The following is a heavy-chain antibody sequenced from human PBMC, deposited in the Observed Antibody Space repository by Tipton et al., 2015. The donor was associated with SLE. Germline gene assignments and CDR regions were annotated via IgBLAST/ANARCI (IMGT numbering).Heavy chain of an antibody. CDR2: INEDGSEK. CDR3: ARGKYCFDY. D-gene: IGHD2/OR15-2a*01. CDR1: GFTFSRTW. V-gene: IGHV3-7*01. Sequence: SLRLSCAASGFTFSRTWMNWVRLAPGKGLEWVANINEDGSEKHYEDSLKERLTITRDNAKKSVYLQMNSLRAEDTAVYYWARGKYCFDYWGQGALVTVSS. J-gene: IGHJ4*02.